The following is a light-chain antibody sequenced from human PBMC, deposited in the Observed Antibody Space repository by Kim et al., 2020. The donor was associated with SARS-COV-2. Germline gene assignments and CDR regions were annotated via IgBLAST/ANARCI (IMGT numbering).Light chain of an antibody. J-gene: IGKJ1*01. CDR3: QQYNYYWT. Sequence: AASVGDRVTITCRASESIGFYLAWYQQKPGKAPRLLIYKTSSLESGVPSRFSGSGSGTEFTLTISSLQHDDFATYFCQQYNYYWTFGQGTKVDIK. V-gene: IGKV1-5*03. CDR1: ESIGFY. CDR2: KTS.